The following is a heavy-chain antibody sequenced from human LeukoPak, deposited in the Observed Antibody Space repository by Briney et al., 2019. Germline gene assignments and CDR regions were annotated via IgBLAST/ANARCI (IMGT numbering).Heavy chain of an antibody. CDR2: LTYDGTNE. CDR3: AKGYFGSGSPDYFDY. J-gene: IGHJ4*02. V-gene: IGHV3-30*18. CDR1: GFTFGDYG. Sequence: PGGSLXLSCAASGFTFGDYGMHWVRQAPGKGLEXLTLLTYDGTNEYHADSVKGRFAISGDNSKNTLFLQMNSLRPEDTAVYYCAKGYFGSGSPDYFDYWGQGTLVTVSS. D-gene: IGHD3-10*01.